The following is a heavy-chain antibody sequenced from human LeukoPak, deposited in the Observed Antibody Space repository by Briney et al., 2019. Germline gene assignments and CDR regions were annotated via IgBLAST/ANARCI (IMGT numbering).Heavy chain of an antibody. V-gene: IGHV1-2*02. J-gene: IGHJ4*02. CDR1: GYTFTGYY. Sequence: ASVKVSCKASGYTFTGYYMHWVRQAPGQGLEWMGWINPNSGDTNYAQKFQGRVTMTRDTSINTAYMELSRLRTDDTAVYYCAKNPHEYYFDYWGQGTLVTVSS. D-gene: IGHD1-14*01. CDR2: INPNSGDT. CDR3: AKNPHEYYFDY.